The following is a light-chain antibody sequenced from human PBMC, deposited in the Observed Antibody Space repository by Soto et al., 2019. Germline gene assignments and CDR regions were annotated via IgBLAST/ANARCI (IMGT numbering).Light chain of an antibody. CDR1: QSVSSY. V-gene: IGKV3-11*01. CDR3: QQRANWPRT. Sequence: EIVLTQSPATLSLSPGERATLSCRASQSVSSYLGWYQQKPGQAPRLLIFDASNRATGIPARFSGSGSGTDFTLTISRLEPVDFAVYYCQQRANWPRTFGQGTKLEIK. CDR2: DAS. J-gene: IGKJ2*01.